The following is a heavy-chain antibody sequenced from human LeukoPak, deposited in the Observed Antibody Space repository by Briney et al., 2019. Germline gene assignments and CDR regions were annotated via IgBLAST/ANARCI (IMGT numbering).Heavy chain of an antibody. CDR2: IYTSGST. V-gene: IGHV4-61*02. D-gene: IGHD1-26*01. Sequence: PSETLSLTCTVSGGSISSGSYYWSWIRQPAGKGLEWIGRIYTSGSTNYNPSLKSRVTMSVDTSKNQFSLKLSSVTAADTAVYYCARDGEWELLEWGFDPWAREPWSPSPQ. J-gene: IGHJ5*02. CDR1: GGSISSGSYY. CDR3: ARDGEWELLEWGFDP.